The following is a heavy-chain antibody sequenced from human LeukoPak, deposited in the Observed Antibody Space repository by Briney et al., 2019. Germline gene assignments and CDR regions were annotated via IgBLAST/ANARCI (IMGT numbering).Heavy chain of an antibody. Sequence: GASVKVSCKASGYTFTSYGISWVRQAPGQGLEWMGGIIPIFGTANYAQKFQGRVTITTDESTSTAYMELSSLRSEDTAVYYCASHYGGNSYYWGQGTLVTVSS. CDR2: IIPIFGTA. CDR1: GYTFTSYG. D-gene: IGHD4-23*01. CDR3: ASHYGGNSYY. J-gene: IGHJ4*02. V-gene: IGHV1-69*05.